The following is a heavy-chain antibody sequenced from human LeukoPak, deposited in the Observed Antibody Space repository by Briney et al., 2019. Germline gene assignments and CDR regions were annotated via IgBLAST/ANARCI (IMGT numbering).Heavy chain of an antibody. CDR3: ARRYYDSSGYYY. CDR2: INPNSGGT. CDR1: GYTFTGYY. Sequence: GASVKVSCKASGYTFTGYYMHWVRQAPGQGLEWMGWINPNSGGTNYAQKFQGRVTMTRDTSISTAYMELSRLRFDDTAVYYCARRYYDSSGYYYWGQGTLVTVSS. V-gene: IGHV1-2*02. J-gene: IGHJ4*02. D-gene: IGHD3-22*01.